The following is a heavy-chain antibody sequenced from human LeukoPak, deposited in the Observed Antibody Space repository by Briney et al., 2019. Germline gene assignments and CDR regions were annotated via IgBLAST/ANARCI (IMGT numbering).Heavy chain of an antibody. V-gene: IGHV3-7*01. Sequence: PGGSLRLSCAASGFTFSSYWMNWVRQAPGKGLEWVANIKQDGSQKYYVDSVKGRFTISRDNAKDSLYLQMNSLRAEDTAVYYCAKGLYYGSGNHYYYGMDVWGQGTTVTVSS. J-gene: IGHJ6*02. D-gene: IGHD3-10*01. CDR2: IKQDGSQK. CDR3: AKGLYYGSGNHYYYGMDV. CDR1: GFTFSSYW.